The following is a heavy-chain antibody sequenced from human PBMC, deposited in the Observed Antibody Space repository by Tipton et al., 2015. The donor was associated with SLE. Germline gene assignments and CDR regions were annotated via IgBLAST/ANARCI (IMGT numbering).Heavy chain of an antibody. J-gene: IGHJ3*01. Sequence: TLSLTCAVYGGSLNGYYWSWIRQSPGKGLEWIGEINHGGATYYNPSLKSRATISLDMSKKQFSLKLTSVTAADTAVYYCASPKGGRSAFDVWGQGTMVTVSS. V-gene: IGHV4-34*01. CDR2: INHGGAT. CDR3: ASPKGGRSAFDV. CDR1: GGSLNGYY. D-gene: IGHD2-15*01.